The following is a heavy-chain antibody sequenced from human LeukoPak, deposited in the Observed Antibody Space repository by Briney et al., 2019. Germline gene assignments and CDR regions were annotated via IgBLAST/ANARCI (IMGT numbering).Heavy chain of an antibody. Sequence: PGRSLRLSCAASGFTFDDYAMLWVRQAPGKGLEWVSGISWNSGSIGYADSVKGRFTISRDNAKNSLYLQMNSLRAEDTALYYCAKVRSGRLYYYGMDVWGQGTTVTVSS. CDR2: ISWNSGSI. D-gene: IGHD3-3*01. CDR1: GFTFDDYA. CDR3: AKVRSGRLYYYGMDV. J-gene: IGHJ6*02. V-gene: IGHV3-9*01.